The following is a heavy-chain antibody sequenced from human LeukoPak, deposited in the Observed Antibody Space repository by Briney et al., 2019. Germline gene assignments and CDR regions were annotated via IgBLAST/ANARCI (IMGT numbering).Heavy chain of an antibody. CDR1: GFPFSNYA. J-gene: IGHJ4*02. CDR3: ATPNWAFYY. V-gene: IGHV3-23*01. Sequence: GGSLRLSCAASGFPFSNYAMSWVRQAPGKGLEWVSAISGNGGSTYYADSVKGRFTISRDNSKNTLYLQMNSLRAEDTAVYYCATPNWAFYYWGQGTLVTVSS. CDR2: ISGNGGST. D-gene: IGHD7-27*01.